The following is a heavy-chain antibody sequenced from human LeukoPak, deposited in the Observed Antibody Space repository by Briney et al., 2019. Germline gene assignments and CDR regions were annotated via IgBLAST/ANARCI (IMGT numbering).Heavy chain of an antibody. CDR2: INPSGGST. D-gene: IGHD2-2*01. J-gene: IGHJ6*02. CDR1: GYTFTSYY. V-gene: IGHV1-46*01. CDR3: ARVAVPAANYYYYGVDV. Sequence: GASVKVSCRASGYTFTSYYMHWVRQAPGQGLEWMGIINPSGGSTSYAQKFQGRVTMTRDTSTSTVYMELSSLRSEDTAVYYCARVAVPAANYYYYGVDVWGQGTTVTVSS.